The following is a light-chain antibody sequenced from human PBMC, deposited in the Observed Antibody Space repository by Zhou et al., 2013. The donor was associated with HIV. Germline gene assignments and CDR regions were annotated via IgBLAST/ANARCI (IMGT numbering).Light chain of an antibody. J-gene: IGKJ4*01. CDR2: QAS. V-gene: IGKV1-5*03. CDR1: ESVTTW. CDR3: QQYSSYPLT. Sequence: DVLMTQSPSTLSASVGDRVTITCRASESVTTWLAWYQHKAGEAPKLLIYQASSLENGVPSKFSGSGSGTDFALTISSLQPDDFAVYYCQQYSSYPLTFGGGTKVEI.